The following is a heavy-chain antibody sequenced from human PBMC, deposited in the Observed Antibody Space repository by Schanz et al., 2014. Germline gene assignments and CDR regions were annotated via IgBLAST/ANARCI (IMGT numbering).Heavy chain of an antibody. Sequence: QVQLVQSGAEVKKPGASATVSCKASGYTFNNHGISWVRQAPGQGLEWMGLINPSVGNTNYAQKFRGRVTMTRDTSTTTVYMELSSLRSDDTAMYYCVTEKRMESGTWAKAFDIWGQGTWVTVSS. CDR2: INPSVGNT. D-gene: IGHD3-3*01. J-gene: IGHJ3*02. V-gene: IGHV1-46*02. CDR1: GYTFNNHG. CDR3: VTEKRMESGTWAKAFDI.